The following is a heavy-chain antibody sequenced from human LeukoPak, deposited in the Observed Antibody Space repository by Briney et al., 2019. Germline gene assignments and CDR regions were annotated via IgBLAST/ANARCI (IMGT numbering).Heavy chain of an antibody. CDR1: GYTCTSYD. Sequence: ASVKVSCKASGYTCTSYDINLVRQATGQGLEWMGRMNPNSGNTGYAQKFQGRVTMTRNTSISTAYMELSSLRSEDTAVYYCARGRKYCGGDCYSFDYWGQGTLVTVSS. J-gene: IGHJ4*02. D-gene: IGHD2-21*02. CDR3: ARGRKYCGGDCYSFDY. CDR2: MNPNSGNT. V-gene: IGHV1-8*01.